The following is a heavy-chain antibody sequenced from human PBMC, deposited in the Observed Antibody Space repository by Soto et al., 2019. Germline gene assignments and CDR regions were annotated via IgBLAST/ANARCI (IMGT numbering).Heavy chain of an antibody. Sequence: ETLPLPCTFSHLSIRTNYRSSIRQPPGKGLEWIEYIYYCWSTHHNPSPKSRDTKPVHTYKNQLSLKLTPVTAADTAVYYCARGGWSNDYWGQGTLVTVSS. CDR1: HLSIRTNY. CDR2: IYYCWST. J-gene: IGHJ4*02. CDR3: ARGGWSNDY. V-gene: IGHV4-59*01.